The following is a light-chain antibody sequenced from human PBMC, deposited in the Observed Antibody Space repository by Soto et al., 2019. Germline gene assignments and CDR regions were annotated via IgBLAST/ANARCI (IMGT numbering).Light chain of an antibody. CDR1: QSVAKNY. CDR2: GPS. CDR3: HQYASSPQT. J-gene: IGKJ1*01. V-gene: IGKV3-20*01. Sequence: ENVLTQSPGTLSLSPGERATLSCRASQSVAKNYLAWYQQEPGQAPRLLVYGPSNRATGIPDRFSGSGSGTDFTLTISRLEPEDFAVDYCHQYASSPQTFGQGTKVEVK.